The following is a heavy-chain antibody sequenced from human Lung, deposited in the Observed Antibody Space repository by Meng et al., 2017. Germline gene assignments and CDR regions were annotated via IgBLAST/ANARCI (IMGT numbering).Heavy chain of an antibody. CDR1: DYTFTGYG. J-gene: IGHJ4*02. CDR2: LGAHDGDT. D-gene: IGHD1-26*01. Sequence: QVHPVQSGPEVKKPGGSGKGSCKASDYTFTGYGVSWVRQAPGQGLEWMAWLGAHDGDTSFGPKFQGRVTVTADRPTATAYMELRSLRFDDTAVYYCARGTPGRSYANYWGPGTLVTVSS. V-gene: IGHV1-18*01. CDR3: ARGTPGRSYANY.